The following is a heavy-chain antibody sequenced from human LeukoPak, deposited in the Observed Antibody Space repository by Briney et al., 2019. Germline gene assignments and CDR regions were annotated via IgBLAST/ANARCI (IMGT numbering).Heavy chain of an antibody. CDR1: GFTFSNNW. CDR3: AKGMDV. J-gene: IGHJ6*02. V-gene: IGHV3-7*01. CDR2: IKQDGSEK. Sequence: GGFLRLSCEGTGFTFSNNWMHWVRQAPGKGLGWVANIKQDGSEKYYVESVKGRFTISRDNAKKSVYLQMNSLRTEDTAVYYCAKGMDVWGQGTTVTVSS.